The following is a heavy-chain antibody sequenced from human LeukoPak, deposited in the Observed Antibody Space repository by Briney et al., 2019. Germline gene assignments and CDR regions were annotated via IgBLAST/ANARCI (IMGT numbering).Heavy chain of an antibody. V-gene: IGHV1-46*01. J-gene: IGHJ5*02. CDR1: GYTFTSYY. Sequence: ASVKVSCKASGYTFTSYYMHWVRQAPGQGLEWMGIINPSGGSTSYAQKFQGRVTMTRDTSTSTVYMELSSLRSEDTAVYYCARGGGAIVVVPAAPYNWFDPWGQGTLVTVSS. CDR3: ARGGGAIVVVPAAPYNWFDP. D-gene: IGHD2-2*01. CDR2: INPSGGST.